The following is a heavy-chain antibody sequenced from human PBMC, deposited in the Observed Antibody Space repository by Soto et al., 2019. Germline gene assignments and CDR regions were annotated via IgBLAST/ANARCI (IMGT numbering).Heavy chain of an antibody. V-gene: IGHV1-46*01. CDR1: GYTFTSYY. D-gene: IGHD3-22*01. J-gene: IGHJ4*02. CDR3: ARVFGVYYDSSGQDY. CDR2: INPSGGST. Sequence: GASVKVSCKASGYTFTSYYMHWVRQAPGQGLEWMGIINPSGGSTSYAQKFQGRVTMTRDTSTSTVYKELSSLRSEDTAVYYCARVFGVYYDSSGQDYWGQGTLVTVSS.